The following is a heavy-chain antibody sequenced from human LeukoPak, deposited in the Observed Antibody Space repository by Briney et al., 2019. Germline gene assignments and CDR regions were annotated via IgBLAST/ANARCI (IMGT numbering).Heavy chain of an antibody. Sequence: PGGSLRLSCAASGFTFSSYWMSWVRQAPGKGLEWVANIKQDGSEKYYVDSVKGRFTISRDNAKNSLYLQMNSLRAEDKAVYYCARGLTRDYYYYMDVWGKGTTVTVSS. CDR1: GFTFSSYW. V-gene: IGHV3-7*01. J-gene: IGHJ6*03. CDR3: ARGLTRDYYYYMDV. D-gene: IGHD2-21*01. CDR2: IKQDGSEK.